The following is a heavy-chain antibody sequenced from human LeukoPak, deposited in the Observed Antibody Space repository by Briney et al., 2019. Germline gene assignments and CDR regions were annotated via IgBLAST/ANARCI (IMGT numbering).Heavy chain of an antibody. V-gene: IGHV3-23*01. CDR3: TKWSGFGDD. D-gene: IGHD3-10*01. J-gene: IGHJ4*02. CDR2: FGRSGSDT. CDR1: GFTFGTSA. Sequence: PGGSLRLSCAASGFTFGTSAMSWVRQAPGKGPEWVSTFGRSGSDTYYSDSVKGRFTISRDNSRNTLYLQMSSLRPEDTAVYYCTKWSGFGDDWGQGTLVTVSS.